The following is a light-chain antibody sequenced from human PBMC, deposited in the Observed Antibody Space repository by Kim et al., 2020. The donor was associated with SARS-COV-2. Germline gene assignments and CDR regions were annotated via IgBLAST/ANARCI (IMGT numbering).Light chain of an antibody. CDR2: DVS. CDR3: SSYTRSSALGV. J-gene: IGLJ3*02. CDR1: SSDVGGYNY. Sequence: QPALIQPASVSGSPGQSVTISCTGTSSDVGGYNYVSWYQQHPGKAPKLIIFDVSYRPSGISDRFSGSKSGNTASLIISGLQPEDEADYYCSSYTRSSALGVFGGGTQLTVL. V-gene: IGLV2-14*03.